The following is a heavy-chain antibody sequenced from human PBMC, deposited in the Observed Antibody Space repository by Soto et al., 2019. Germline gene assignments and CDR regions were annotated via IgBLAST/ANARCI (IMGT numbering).Heavy chain of an antibody. CDR3: ARRDYDFWSGYQNWFDP. V-gene: IGHV4-39*01. Sequence: SETLSLTCTVSGGSISSGGYYWSWIRQHPGKGLEWIGYIYYSGSTYYNPSLKSRVTISVDTSKNQFSLKLSSVTAADTAVYYCARRDYDFWSGYQNWFDPWGQGTLVTVSS. D-gene: IGHD3-3*01. CDR1: GGSISSGGYY. J-gene: IGHJ5*02. CDR2: IYYSGST.